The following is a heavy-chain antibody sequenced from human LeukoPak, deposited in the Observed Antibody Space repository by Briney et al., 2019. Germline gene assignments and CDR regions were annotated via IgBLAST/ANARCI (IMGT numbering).Heavy chain of an antibody. CDR1: GGTFSCYA. J-gene: IGHJ6*02. Sequence: GASVKVSCKASGGTFSCYAISWVRQAPGQGLEWMGRIIPILGIANYAQKFQGRVTITADKSTSTAYMELSSLRSEDTAVYYCARDKTTYYYYGMDVWGQGTTVTVSS. D-gene: IGHD1-7*01. CDR3: ARDKTTYYYYGMDV. V-gene: IGHV1-69*04. CDR2: IIPILGIA.